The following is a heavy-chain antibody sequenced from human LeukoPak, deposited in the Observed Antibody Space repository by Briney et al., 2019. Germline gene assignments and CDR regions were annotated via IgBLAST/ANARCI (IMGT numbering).Heavy chain of an antibody. J-gene: IGHJ6*03. CDR2: IYSVGST. D-gene: IGHD1-26*01. CDR3: ARLGSTLYYYYMDV. CDR1: GFTVSSNY. V-gene: IGHV3-66*02. Sequence: PGGSLRLSCAASGFTVSSNYMSWVRQAPGKGLEWFSVIYSVGSTYYADSLKGLFTSSRHNSKNTLYLQMNSLRAEDTAVYYCARLGSTLYYYYMDVWGKGTTVTVSS.